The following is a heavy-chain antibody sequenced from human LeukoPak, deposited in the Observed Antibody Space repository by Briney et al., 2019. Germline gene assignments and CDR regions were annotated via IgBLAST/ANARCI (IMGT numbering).Heavy chain of an antibody. CDR1: GFTVSSNY. V-gene: IGHV3-53*01. D-gene: IGHD3-22*01. CDR3: ARRDSGGYCFDY. J-gene: IGHJ4*02. Sequence: GESLRLSCAASGFTVSSNYMTWVRQAPGKGPEWVSVIYTGGSIYYADSVKGRFTISRENAKNSLYLRMNSLRAEDTAVYYCARRDSGGYCFDYWGQGTLVTVSS. CDR2: IYTGGSI.